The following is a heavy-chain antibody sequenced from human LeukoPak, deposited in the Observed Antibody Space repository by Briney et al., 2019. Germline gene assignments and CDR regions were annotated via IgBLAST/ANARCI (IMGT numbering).Heavy chain of an antibody. CDR3: ARVAAAARVDAFDI. V-gene: IGHV4-59*11. Sequence: PSETLSLTCTVSGGSISSHYWSWIRQPPGKGLEWIGYIYYSGSTNYNPSLKSRVTISVDTSKNQFSPKLSSVTAADTAVYYCARVAAAARVDAFDIWGQGTMVTVSS. CDR1: GGSISSHY. J-gene: IGHJ3*02. D-gene: IGHD6-13*01. CDR2: IYYSGST.